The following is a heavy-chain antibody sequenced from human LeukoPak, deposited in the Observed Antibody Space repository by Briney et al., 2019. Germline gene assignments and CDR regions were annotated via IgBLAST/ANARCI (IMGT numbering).Heavy chain of an antibody. CDR1: GGSISSYY. J-gene: IGHJ3*02. CDR3: ARVSGSYTPKGAFDI. CDR2: IYYIGST. Sequence: KPSETLSLTCTVSGGSISSYYWSWIRQPPGKGLEWIGYIYYIGSTNYSPSLKSRVTISVDTSKNQFSLKLSSVTAADTAVYYCARVSGSYTPKGAFDIWGQGTMVTVSS. V-gene: IGHV4-59*01. D-gene: IGHD1-26*01.